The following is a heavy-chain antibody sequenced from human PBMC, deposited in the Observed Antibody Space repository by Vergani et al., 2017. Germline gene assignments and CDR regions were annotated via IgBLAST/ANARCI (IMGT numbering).Heavy chain of an antibody. CDR1: GFRFSSYG. J-gene: IGHJ4*02. D-gene: IGHD2/OR15-2a*01. CDR3: AREERSNTSPFVGD. V-gene: IGHV3-33*01. Sequence: VQLVESGGGLVQPGTSLRLSCAASGFRFSSYGMNWVRQAPGKGLEWVAVIWYDGSNKYYADSVKGRFTISRDNSKNTVYLQMNSLKAEDRATYYCAREERSNTSPFVGDWGQGTLVTV. CDR2: IWYDGSNK.